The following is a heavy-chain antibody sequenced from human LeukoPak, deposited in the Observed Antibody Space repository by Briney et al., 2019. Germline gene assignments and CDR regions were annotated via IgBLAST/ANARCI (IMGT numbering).Heavy chain of an antibody. CDR2: IFQSGSP. V-gene: IGHV4-30-2*01. J-gene: IGHJ3*01. D-gene: IGHD1-26*01. CDR1: GGPISSGGYS. Sequence: SETLSLTCAVSGGPISSGGYSWTWIRQPPGKGLEWIGYIFQSGSPSYNPSLRSRVTISVDTSRNLFSLELISVTAADTAMYYCARDRAGLGLLDFWGQGTMVTVSS. CDR3: ARDRAGLGLLDF.